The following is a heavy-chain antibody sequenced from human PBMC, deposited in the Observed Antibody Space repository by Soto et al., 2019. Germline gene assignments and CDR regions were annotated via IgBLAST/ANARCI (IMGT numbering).Heavy chain of an antibody. J-gene: IGHJ6*02. V-gene: IGHV3-23*01. Sequence: EVQLLESGGGLVQPGGSLRLSCAASGFTFGIHAMSWVRQAPGKGLEWVSFISGSGGSTYYADSVKGRFTISRDNSKKTLYLQMKSLRGEDTAVYYCGKGAAATNYFYYATDVWGQGTTVTVSS. CDR2: ISGSGGST. D-gene: IGHD2-15*01. CDR1: GFTFGIHA. CDR3: GKGAAATNYFYYATDV.